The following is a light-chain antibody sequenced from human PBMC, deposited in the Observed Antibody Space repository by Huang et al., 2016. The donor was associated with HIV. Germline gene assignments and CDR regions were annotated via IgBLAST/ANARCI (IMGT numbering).Light chain of an antibody. CDR3: QERIQWPRLT. V-gene: IGKV3-11*01. CDR1: QNVTDS. CDR2: RAA. J-gene: IGKJ4*01. Sequence: EIVLTQSPATLSLSPGGRATLSCRASQNVTDSLAWYRQKPGQAPSLLIYRAANLATGTPARFSGSGSGTDFTLTISSLEPEDFAIYYCQERIQWPRLTFGGGTKVEIK.